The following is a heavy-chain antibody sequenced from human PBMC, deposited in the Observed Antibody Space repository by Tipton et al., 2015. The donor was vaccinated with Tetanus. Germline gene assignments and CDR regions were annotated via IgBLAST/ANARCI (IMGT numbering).Heavy chain of an antibody. D-gene: IGHD3-10*01. J-gene: IGHJ5*02. Sequence: QVQLVQSGPEVKEPGASVKISCRASGYTFTDYYILWVRRAPGQGLAWMGIIHPGGGRTTYAQGFQGRVILTREKSTSTVYLHLNSLRSDDTAVYFCARDAVYGSGSFYNDWFDPWGQGTLVTVSS. CDR1: GYTFTDYY. V-gene: IGHV1-46*01. CDR3: ARDAVYGSGSFYNDWFDP. CDR2: IHPGGGRT.